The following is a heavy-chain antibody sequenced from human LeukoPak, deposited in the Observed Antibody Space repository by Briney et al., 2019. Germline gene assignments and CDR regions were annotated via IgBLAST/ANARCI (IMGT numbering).Heavy chain of an antibody. CDR3: ARGNYVDWFDP. V-gene: IGHV4-59*11. CDR1: GGSFSNHY. CDR2: IYHTGST. Sequence: SETLSLTCTVSGGSFSNHYWSWIRQPPGKGLEWIGYIYHTGSTNYDPSLKSRVTISVDTSKNQFSLKLSSVTAADTAVYYCARGNYVDWFDPWGQGTQVTVSS. D-gene: IGHD1-7*01. J-gene: IGHJ5*02.